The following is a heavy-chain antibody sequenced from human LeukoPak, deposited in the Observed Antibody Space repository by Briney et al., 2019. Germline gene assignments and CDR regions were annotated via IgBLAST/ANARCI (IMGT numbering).Heavy chain of an antibody. D-gene: IGHD3-10*01. Sequence: SETLSLTCAVYGGSFSGYYWSWIRRPPGKGLEWIGEINHSGSTNYDPSLKSRVTISIDTSKNQFSLKLSSVTAADTAVYYCARNTHYYGSGSYGMDVWGQGTTVTVSS. CDR1: GGSFSGYY. V-gene: IGHV4-34*01. CDR2: INHSGST. J-gene: IGHJ6*02. CDR3: ARNTHYYGSGSYGMDV.